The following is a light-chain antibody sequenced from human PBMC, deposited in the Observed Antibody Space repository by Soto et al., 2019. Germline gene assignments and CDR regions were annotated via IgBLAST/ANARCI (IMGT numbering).Light chain of an antibody. CDR3: SSYTTRSTLV. V-gene: IGLV2-14*03. CDR1: TSDVATYAY. CDR2: DVS. Sequence: QSVLTQPASVSGSPGQSITISCTGGTSDVATYAYVSWYQHHPGKAPKVIIYDVSNRPSGISNRFSGSKSGNTASLTISGLQAEDEAEYYCSSYTTRSTLVFGGGTKLTVL. J-gene: IGLJ2*01.